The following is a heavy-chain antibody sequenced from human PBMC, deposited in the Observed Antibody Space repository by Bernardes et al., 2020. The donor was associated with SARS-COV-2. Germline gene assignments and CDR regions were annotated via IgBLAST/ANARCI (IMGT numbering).Heavy chain of an antibody. J-gene: IGHJ4*02. CDR3: ARSFGRNPRHLPLLYSGYDLDRRSGWYIDY. CDR1: GGSISSGGHY. V-gene: IGHV4-31*03. Sequence: SETLSLTCTVSGGSISSGGHYWTWIRLHPAKGLEWIGNIDNSGTTSYNPALRNRLTLSVDTSKNHFSLRLNSVTAADTAVYYCARSFGRNPRHLPLLYSGYDLDRRSGWYIDYWGQGTLVTVSS. CDR2: IDNSGTT. D-gene: IGHD5-12*01.